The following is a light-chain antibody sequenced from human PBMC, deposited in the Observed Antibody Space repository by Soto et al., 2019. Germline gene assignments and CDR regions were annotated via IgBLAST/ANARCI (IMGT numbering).Light chain of an antibody. V-gene: IGKV3-20*01. Sequence: ETVLTQSPGTLSLSPGERATLSCRASQTIRSNYLAWYRQTPGQAPRLLIYGASNRATCIADRFSGSGSGTDFTLIISRLEPEDFALYYCQQYGISPWTFGQGTKVEIK. CDR2: GAS. J-gene: IGKJ1*01. CDR1: QTIRSNY. CDR3: QQYGISPWT.